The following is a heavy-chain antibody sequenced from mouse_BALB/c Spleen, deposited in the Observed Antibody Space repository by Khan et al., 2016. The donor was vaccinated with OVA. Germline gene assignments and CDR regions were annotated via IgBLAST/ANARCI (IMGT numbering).Heavy chain of an antibody. CDR1: GYTFTNYW. CDR3: ARWATWYFDV. V-gene: IGHV1-63*02. Sequence: QVQLQQSGGEVVRPGTSVKITCKASGYTFTNYWLGWIKQRPGHGLEWIGDIYPGGDYTNYNEKFKGKATLTVDTSSSTANMQLSILTSADSAVYFCARWATWYFDVWGAGTTVTVSS. D-gene: IGHD3-1*01. J-gene: IGHJ1*01. CDR2: IYPGGDYT.